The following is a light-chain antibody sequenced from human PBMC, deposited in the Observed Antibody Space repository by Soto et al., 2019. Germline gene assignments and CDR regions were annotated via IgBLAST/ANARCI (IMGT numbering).Light chain of an antibody. CDR3: QTWGSGIRV. V-gene: IGLV4-69*01. Sequence: QSVLTQSPSASASLGASVKLTCTLSSGHSNYDIAWHQQQPEKGPRYLMKIHSDGSHNKGDGIPDRFSGSSSGAERYLTISSLKSEDEADYYCQTWGSGIRVFGGGTKLTVL. CDR2: IHSDGSH. CDR1: SGHSNYD. J-gene: IGLJ3*02.